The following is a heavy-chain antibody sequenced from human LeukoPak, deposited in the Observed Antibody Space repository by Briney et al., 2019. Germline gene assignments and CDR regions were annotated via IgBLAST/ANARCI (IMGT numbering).Heavy chain of an antibody. CDR1: GVSISSYY. Sequence: PSETLSLTCNVSGVSISSYYWSWIRQPPGKGLEWIGYIYYSGTINYNPSLMSRVTISVDTSKNQFSLKLSSVTAADTAVYYCARAWAADYFDFWGQGALVTVSS. CDR3: ARAWAADYFDF. V-gene: IGHV4-59*01. CDR2: IYYSGTI. J-gene: IGHJ4*02.